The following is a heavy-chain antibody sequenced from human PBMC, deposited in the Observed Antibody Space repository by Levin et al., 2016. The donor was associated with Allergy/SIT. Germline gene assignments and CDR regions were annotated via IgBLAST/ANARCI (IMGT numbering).Heavy chain of an antibody. D-gene: IGHD6-19*01. J-gene: IGHJ3*02. Sequence: GGSLRLSCAASGFIFSDYAMSWVRQAPGKGLEWVSDISGRSPRTNYVDSVKGRFTISRDDSKDTLYLQMNSLREEDTAIYYCARERLVVDGTHHALDIWGQGTPVTVSS. CDR3: ARERLVVDGTHHALDI. CDR2: ISGRSPRT. V-gene: IGHV3-23*01. CDR1: GFIFSDYA.